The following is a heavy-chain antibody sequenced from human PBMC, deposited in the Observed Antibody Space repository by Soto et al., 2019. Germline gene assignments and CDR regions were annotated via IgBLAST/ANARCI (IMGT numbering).Heavy chain of an antibody. CDR3: TTADGYKTPRFDY. J-gene: IGHJ4*02. CDR2: IKSKTDGGTT. CDR1: GFTFSNAW. Sequence: PGGSLRLSCAASGFTFSNAWMNWVRQAPGKGLEWVGRIKSKTDGGTTDYAAPVKGRFTISRDDSKNTLYLQMNSLKTEDTAVYYCTTADGYKTPRFDYWGQGTLVTVSS. V-gene: IGHV3-15*07. D-gene: IGHD5-12*01.